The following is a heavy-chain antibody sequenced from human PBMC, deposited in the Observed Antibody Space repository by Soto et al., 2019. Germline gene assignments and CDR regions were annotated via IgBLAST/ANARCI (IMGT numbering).Heavy chain of an antibody. J-gene: IGHJ4*02. CDR2: ISSSSSYI. Sequence: EVQLVESGGGLVKPGGSLRLSCAASGFTFSSYSMNWVRQAPGKGLEWVSSISSSSSYIYYADSVKGRFTISRDNAKNSPYLQMNSLRAEDTAVYSCATFYGDSPNDSWGQGTLVPVSS. CDR1: GFTFSSYS. V-gene: IGHV3-21*01. CDR3: ATFYGDSPNDS. D-gene: IGHD4-17*01.